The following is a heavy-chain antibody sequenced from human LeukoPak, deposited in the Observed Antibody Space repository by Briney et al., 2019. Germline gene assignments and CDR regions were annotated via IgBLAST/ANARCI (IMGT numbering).Heavy chain of an antibody. J-gene: IGHJ4*02. CDR3: ARRSPGSGSYNIDY. V-gene: IGHV1-8*02. D-gene: IGHD1-26*01. CDR2: MNPNSGNT. CDR1: GYTFTGYY. Sequence: ASVKVSCKASGYTFTGYYMHWVRQAPGQGLEWMGWMNPNSGNTGYAQRFQGRVTMTRNTSISTAYMELSSLRSEDTAVYYCARRSPGSGSYNIDYWGQGTLVTVSS.